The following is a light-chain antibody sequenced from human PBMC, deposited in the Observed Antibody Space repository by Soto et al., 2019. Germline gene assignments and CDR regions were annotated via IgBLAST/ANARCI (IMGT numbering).Light chain of an antibody. V-gene: IGLV2-23*02. CDR1: SSDVGSYNL. J-gene: IGLJ1*01. Sequence: QSVLTQPASVSGSPGQSITISCTGTSSDVGSYNLVSWYQQHPGKAPKLMIYEVSKRPSGVSNRFSGSKSGNTASLTISGLQAEDEADYHCCSYAGSSTSVFGTGTKVTVL. CDR2: EVS. CDR3: CSYAGSSTSV.